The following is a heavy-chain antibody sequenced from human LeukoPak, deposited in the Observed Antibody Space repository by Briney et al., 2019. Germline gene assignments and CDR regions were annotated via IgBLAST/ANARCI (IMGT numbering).Heavy chain of an antibody. CDR3: ASDRFYFGV. CDR1: GFTVSSNH. J-gene: IGHJ4*02. CDR2: IKLDGTEK. Sequence: GGSLRLSCAASGFTVSSNHMSWVRQAPGKGLEWVANIKLDGTEKYYVDSVKGRFTISRDNAKNSLYLQMNSLRAEDTAVYYCASDRFYFGVWGQGTLVTVSS. V-gene: IGHV3-7*05. D-gene: IGHD3-16*01.